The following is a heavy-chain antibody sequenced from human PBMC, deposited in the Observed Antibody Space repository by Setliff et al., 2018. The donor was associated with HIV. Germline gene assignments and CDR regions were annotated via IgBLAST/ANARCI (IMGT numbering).Heavy chain of an antibody. D-gene: IGHD2-2*01. CDR3: ARHICGTTACYAVDV. CDR2: IYHNGFA. Sequence: PSETLSLTCTVSGGSISSSSYYWGWIRQPPGKGLEWTGNIYHNGFANYNPSLKSRLTISVDTSKNQVSLTLSSVTPADTAVHYCARHICGTTACYAVDVWGPGTMVTVSS. V-gene: IGHV4-61*05. J-gene: IGHJ3*01. CDR1: GGSISSSSYY.